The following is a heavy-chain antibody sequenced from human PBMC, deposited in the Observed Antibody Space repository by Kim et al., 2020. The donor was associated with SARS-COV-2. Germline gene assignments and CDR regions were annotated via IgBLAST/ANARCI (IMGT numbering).Heavy chain of an antibody. V-gene: IGHV3-7*03. CDR3: ARDQGWLQFDY. Sequence: GGSLRLSCEASGFTFSSSWMTWVRQAPGKGLEWVASIKQDGSKKYYVDSVKGRFTISRDNAKNSLYLQMNSLRAEDTAVYYCARDQGWLQFDYWGQGTLVTVSS. J-gene: IGHJ4*02. CDR1: GFTFSSSW. D-gene: IGHD5-12*01. CDR2: IKQDGSKK.